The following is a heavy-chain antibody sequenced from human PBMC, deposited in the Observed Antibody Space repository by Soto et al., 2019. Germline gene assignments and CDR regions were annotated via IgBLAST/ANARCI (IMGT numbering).Heavy chain of an antibody. CDR3: AADHKPSSIGRI. CDR2: ISSDGSST. CDR1: GFTFSSYW. D-gene: IGHD3-16*02. J-gene: IGHJ4*02. Sequence: PGGSLRLSCAASGFTFSSYWMHWVRQAPGKGLVWVSRISSDGSSTTYADSVKGRFTISRDSSKNTVFLQMDSLRAEDTAIYYCAADHKPSSIGRIWGQGTLVTVSS. V-gene: IGHV3-74*01.